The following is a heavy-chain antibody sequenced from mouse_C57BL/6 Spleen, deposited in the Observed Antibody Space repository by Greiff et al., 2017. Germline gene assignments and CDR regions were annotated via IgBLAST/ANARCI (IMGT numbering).Heavy chain of an antibody. CDR1: GFNIKDDY. J-gene: IGHJ4*01. CDR2: IDPENGDT. Sequence: EVNVVESGAELVRPGASVKLSCTASGFNIKDDYMHWVKQRPEQGLEWIGWIDPENGDTEYASKFQGKATITADTSSNTAYLQLSSLTSEDTAVYYCATGRHYYAMDYWGQGTSVTVSS. V-gene: IGHV14-4*01. CDR3: ATGRHYYAMDY.